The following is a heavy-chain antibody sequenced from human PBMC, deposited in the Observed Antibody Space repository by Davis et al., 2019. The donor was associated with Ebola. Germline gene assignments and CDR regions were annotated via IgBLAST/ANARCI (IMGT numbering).Heavy chain of an antibody. D-gene: IGHD6-19*01. J-gene: IGHJ4*02. CDR2: IYYSGST. CDR3: ARHSSSSGLNFDY. V-gene: IGHV4-39*01. CDR1: GFTFSSYA. Sequence: GSLRLSCAASGFTFSSYAMSWIRQPPGKGLEWIGSIYYSGSTYYNPSLKSRVTISVDTSKNQFSLKLSSVTAADTAVYYCARHSSSSGLNFDYWGQGTLVTVSS.